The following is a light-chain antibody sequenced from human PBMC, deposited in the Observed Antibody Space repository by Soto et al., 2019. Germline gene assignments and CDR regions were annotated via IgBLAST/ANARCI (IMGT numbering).Light chain of an antibody. CDR1: QPDTDND. J-gene: IGKJ1*01. CDR2: GIS. CDR3: QQYGSSPRT. V-gene: IGKV3-20*01. Sequence: EPLLTQSPGILPFSLGGRATPYCKASQPDTDNDFAWYQQQPGQAPRLLIFGISIRAPGIPDWFSGSGSGTDFTLTISRLEPEDFAVYYCQQYGSSPRTFGQETKVDIK.